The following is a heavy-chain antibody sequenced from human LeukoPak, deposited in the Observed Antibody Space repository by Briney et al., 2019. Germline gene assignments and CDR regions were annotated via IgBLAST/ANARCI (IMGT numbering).Heavy chain of an antibody. CDR2: VSAGHHA. D-gene: IGHD5-18*01. CDR3: VREARGYHYTYFDY. CDR1: GFTLGGHD. Sequence: PGGSLRLSCTASGFTLGGHDMHWVRQTTGDGLEWVAAVSAGHHAFYAGSVKGRFTVSIEDAKNSLYLQMNSLRAGDTAVYYCVREARGYHYTYFDYWGQGSLVTVSS. J-gene: IGHJ4*02. V-gene: IGHV3-13*01.